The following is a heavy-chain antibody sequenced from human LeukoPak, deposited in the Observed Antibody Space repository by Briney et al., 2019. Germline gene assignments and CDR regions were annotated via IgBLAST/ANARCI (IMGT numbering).Heavy chain of an antibody. Sequence: SETLSLTCTVSGGSISSYYWSWIRQPPGKGLEWIGYIYYSGSTNYNPSLKSRVTISVDTSKNQFSLKLSSVTAADTAVYYCARDRGFLEWLSTQLDYWGQGTLVTVSS. CDR3: ARDRGFLEWLSTQLDY. J-gene: IGHJ4*02. V-gene: IGHV4-59*01. CDR2: IYYSGST. CDR1: GGSISSYY. D-gene: IGHD3-3*01.